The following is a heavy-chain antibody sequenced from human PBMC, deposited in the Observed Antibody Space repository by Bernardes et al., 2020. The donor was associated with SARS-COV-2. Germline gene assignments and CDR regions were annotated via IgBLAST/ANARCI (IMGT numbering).Heavy chain of an antibody. J-gene: IGHJ4*02. CDR2: ISGSGIST. V-gene: IGHV3-23*01. Sequence: GGSLRLSCAASGFTFSIYAMSWVRQAPGKGLEWVSAISGSGISTYYADSVKGRFTISRDNSKNTLYLQMNSLRAEDTAVYFCAKDLGQGYGGNYFDYWGQGTLVTVSS. CDR3: AKDLGQGYGGNYFDY. D-gene: IGHD4-17*01. CDR1: GFTFSIYA.